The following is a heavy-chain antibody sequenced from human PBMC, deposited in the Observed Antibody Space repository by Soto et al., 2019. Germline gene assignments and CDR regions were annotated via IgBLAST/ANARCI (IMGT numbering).Heavy chain of an antibody. Sequence: QVQLQESGPGLVKPSGTLSLTCAVSGGSISDNWWSWVRQPPGKGLEWIGEIYHTGTTHYNPSLWSRVTISIDKSKNQFSLKLSSVTAADTAVYYCARHRAVPRTRGFDFWGQGTLVTVSS. CDR3: ARHRAVPRTRGFDF. CDR2: IYHTGTT. J-gene: IGHJ4*02. CDR1: GGSISDNW. V-gene: IGHV4-4*02. D-gene: IGHD2-21*01.